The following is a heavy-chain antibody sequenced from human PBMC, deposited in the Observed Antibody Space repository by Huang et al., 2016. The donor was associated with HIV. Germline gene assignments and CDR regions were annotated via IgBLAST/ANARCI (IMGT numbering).Heavy chain of an antibody. CDR3: VRAREKGYDFWSGYRY. D-gene: IGHD3-3*01. Sequence: EVELAESGGGSVRPGQSLRLSCVGSGFIFSAYWMHWVRQIPGKGLMWVARMESDGSSTSYADSVKCRFTIYRDNARNTVYLQMSSLRVDDTAVYYCVRAREKGYDFWSGYRYWGQGAQVTVSS. J-gene: IGHJ4*01. V-gene: IGHV3-74*02. CDR2: MESDGSST. CDR1: GFIFSAYW.